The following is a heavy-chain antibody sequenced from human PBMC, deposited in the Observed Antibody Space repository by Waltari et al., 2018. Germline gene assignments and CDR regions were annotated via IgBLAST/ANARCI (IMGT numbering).Heavy chain of an antibody. CDR2: IAIRWGT. V-gene: IGHV4-59*13. D-gene: IGHD3-10*01. Sequence: QVQLQESGPGLVRPSETLSLTCSVSGSSMNPYYWSWLRPPPGKGTEWSADIAIRWGTYHKPALRGRVSISIDTSKKQFSLRRNSVTAADTAVYYCARGGDGSGSEDFDYWGQGTLVIVSS. CDR3: ARGGDGSGSEDFDY. CDR1: GSSMNPYY. J-gene: IGHJ4*02.